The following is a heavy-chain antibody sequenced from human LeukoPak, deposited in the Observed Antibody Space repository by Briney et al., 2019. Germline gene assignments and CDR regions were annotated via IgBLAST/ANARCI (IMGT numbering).Heavy chain of an antibody. CDR2: IYYSGST. CDR3: AGYQIVVVPAAIFGWFDP. J-gene: IGHJ5*02. D-gene: IGHD2-2*02. V-gene: IGHV4-39*07. CDR1: GGSISSSSYY. Sequence: PSETLSLTCTVSGGSISSSSYYWGWIRQPPGKGLEWIGSIYYSGSTYYNPSLKSRVTISVDTSKNQFSLKLSSVTAADTAVYYCAGYQIVVVPAAIFGWFDPWGQGTLVTVSS.